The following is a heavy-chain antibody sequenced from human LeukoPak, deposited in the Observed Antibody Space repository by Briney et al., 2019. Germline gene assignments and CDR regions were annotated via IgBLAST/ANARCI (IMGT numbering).Heavy chain of an antibody. CDR1: GFTFSSYA. Sequence: GGSLRLSCAASGFTFSSYAMSWLRQAPGKGLEWVSAISGSGGSTYYADSVKGRFTISRDNSKNTLYLQMNSLRAEDTAVYYCARYEYSSGWIFDYWGQGTLVTVSS. V-gene: IGHV3-23*01. CDR2: ISGSGGST. D-gene: IGHD6-19*01. J-gene: IGHJ4*02. CDR3: ARYEYSSGWIFDY.